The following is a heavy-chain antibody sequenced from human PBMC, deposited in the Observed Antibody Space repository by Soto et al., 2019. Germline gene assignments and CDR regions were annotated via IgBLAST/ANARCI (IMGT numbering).Heavy chain of an antibody. Sequence: GESLKISCAASGFTFSSYGMHWVRQAPGKGLEWVAVIWYDGSNKYYADSVKGRFTISRDNSKNTLYLQMNSLRAEDTAVYYCAREKLGDADAFDIWGQGTMVTVSS. D-gene: IGHD7-27*01. V-gene: IGHV3-33*08. CDR2: IWYDGSNK. J-gene: IGHJ3*02. CDR3: AREKLGDADAFDI. CDR1: GFTFSSYG.